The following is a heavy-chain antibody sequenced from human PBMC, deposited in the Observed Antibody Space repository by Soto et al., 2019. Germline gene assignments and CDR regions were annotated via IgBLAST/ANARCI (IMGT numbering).Heavy chain of an antibody. V-gene: IGHV1-3*01. CDR2: INAGNGNT. J-gene: IGHJ5*02. CDR3: ARFSIVVVPAAMPVGWFDP. CDR1: RYTFTSYA. D-gene: IGHD2-2*01. Sequence: SVKVSCKASRYTFTSYAMHWARQAPGQRLEWMGWINAGNGNTKYSQKFQGRVTITRDTSASTAYMELSSLRSEDTAVYYCARFSIVVVPAAMPVGWFDPWGQGTLVTVSS.